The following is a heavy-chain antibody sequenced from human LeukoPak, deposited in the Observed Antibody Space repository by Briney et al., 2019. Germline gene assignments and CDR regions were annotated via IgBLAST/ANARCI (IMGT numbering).Heavy chain of an antibody. V-gene: IGHV1-2*02. J-gene: IGHJ4*02. D-gene: IGHD1-26*01. Sequence: ASVRVSCKASGYTFTDSSIHWVRQAPGQGLEWMGWINCDSGVTKYAEKFQGRVSMTRDTSISTAYMDLSRLTSDDTAIYYCARDGGGTYQDFDYWGQGTLVTVSS. CDR1: GYTFTDSS. CDR3: ARDGGGTYQDFDY. CDR2: INCDSGVT.